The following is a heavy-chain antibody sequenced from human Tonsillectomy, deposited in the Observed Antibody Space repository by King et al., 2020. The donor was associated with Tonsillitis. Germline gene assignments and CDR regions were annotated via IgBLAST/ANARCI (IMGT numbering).Heavy chain of an antibody. V-gene: IGHV1-8*01. CDR2: MNPKSDNT. CDR3: ARVLPGGGDYVYY. CDR1: GYTFSTYE. Sequence: QLVQSGAEVKKPGASVKVSCKASGYTFSTYEINWVRQATGQGLEWMGWMNPKSDNTGYAQKFQGRVTLTRNTSISTAYMEVSSLRSEDTAVYYCARVLPGGGDYVYYLGQGTLVTVPS. D-gene: IGHD4-17*01. J-gene: IGHJ4*02.